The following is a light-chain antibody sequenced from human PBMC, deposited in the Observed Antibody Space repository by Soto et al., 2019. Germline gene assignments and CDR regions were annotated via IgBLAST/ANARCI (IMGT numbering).Light chain of an antibody. J-gene: IGKJ1*01. CDR1: QGISSY. CDR2: AAS. CDR3: QQYNGYSRT. Sequence: IQLTQSPSSLSASVGDRVTITCRASQGISSYLAWYQQKPGKAPKLLIYAASTLQSGVPSRFSGSGSGTEFTLTISSLQPEDFATYYCQQYNGYSRTFGQGTKVDIK. V-gene: IGKV1-9*01.